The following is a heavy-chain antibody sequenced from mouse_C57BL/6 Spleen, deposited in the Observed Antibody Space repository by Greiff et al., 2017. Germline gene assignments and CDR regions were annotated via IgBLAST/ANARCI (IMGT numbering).Heavy chain of an antibody. D-gene: IGHD4-1*01. CDR1: GYAFTNYL. Sequence: QVQLQQSGAELVRPGTSVKVSCKASGYAFTNYLIEWVKQRPGQGLEWIGVINPGSGGTNYNEKFKGKATLTADKSSSTAYMQLSSLTSEDSAVYFCATGTSRFDDWGQGTTLTVSS. V-gene: IGHV1-54*01. J-gene: IGHJ2*01. CDR3: ATGTSRFDD. CDR2: INPGSGGT.